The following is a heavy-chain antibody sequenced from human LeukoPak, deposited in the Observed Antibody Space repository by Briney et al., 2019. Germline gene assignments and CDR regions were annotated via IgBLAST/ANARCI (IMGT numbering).Heavy chain of an antibody. CDR1: GYTFTSYY. CDR2: INPSGGRT. J-gene: IGHJ4*02. CDR3: ARVKDRIAAAGIGY. V-gene: IGHV1-46*01. Sequence: ASVKVSCKASGYTFTSYYMHWGGQSPGHGGEGWGIINPSGGRTSYAQKFQGRVTMTRDTSTSTVHMELSSLRSEHTAVYYCARVKDRIAAAGIGYWGQGTLVTVSS. D-gene: IGHD6-13*01.